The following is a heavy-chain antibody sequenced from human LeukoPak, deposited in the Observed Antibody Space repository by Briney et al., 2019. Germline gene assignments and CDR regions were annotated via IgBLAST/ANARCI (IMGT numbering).Heavy chain of an antibody. CDR1: GFTFDDYA. CDR3: AKTYYDFWSGSRSDYYYGMDV. Sequence: GGSLRLSCAASGFTFDDYAMHWVRHAPGKGLEWVSGISWNSGSIGYADSVKGRFTISRDNAKNSLYLQMNSLRAEDTALYYCAKTYYDFWSGSRSDYYYGMDVWGQGTTVTVSS. V-gene: IGHV3-9*01. D-gene: IGHD3-3*01. J-gene: IGHJ6*02. CDR2: ISWNSGSI.